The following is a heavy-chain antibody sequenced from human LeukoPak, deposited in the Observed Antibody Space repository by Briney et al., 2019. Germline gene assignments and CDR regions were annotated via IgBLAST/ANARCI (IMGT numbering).Heavy chain of an antibody. CDR3: AKETDGVDAFDI. CDR2: ISYDGSNK. V-gene: IGHV3-30*18. CDR1: GFTFSSYG. D-gene: IGHD2-21*02. Sequence: GGSLRLSCAASGFTFSSYGIHWVRQAPGKGLGWVAVISYDGSNKYYADSVKGRFTISRDNSKNTLYLQMNSLTAEYTAVYYCAKETDGVDAFDIWGQGTMVTVSS. J-gene: IGHJ3*02.